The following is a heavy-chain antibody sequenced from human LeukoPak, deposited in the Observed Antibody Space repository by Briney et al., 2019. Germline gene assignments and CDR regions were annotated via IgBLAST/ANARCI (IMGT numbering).Heavy chain of an antibody. CDR3: AELGITMIGGV. CDR1: GFTFSSYE. D-gene: IGHD3-10*02. V-gene: IGHV3-48*03. CDR2: ISSSGSTI. J-gene: IGHJ6*04. Sequence: HSGGSLRLSCAASGFTFSSYEKNWVCQAPGKGLEWVSYISSSGSTIYYADSVKGRFTTSRDNAKNSLYLQMNSLRAEDTAVYYCAELGITMIGGVWGKGTTVTISS.